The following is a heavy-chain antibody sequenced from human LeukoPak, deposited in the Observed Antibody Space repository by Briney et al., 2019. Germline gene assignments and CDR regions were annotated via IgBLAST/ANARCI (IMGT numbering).Heavy chain of an antibody. D-gene: IGHD3-3*01. Sequence: GASVKVSCKASGYTFTSYGISWVRQAPGQGLEWMGWISAYNGNTNYAQKLQGRVTMTTDTSTSTAYMELRSLRSDDTAVYYCARERLAPFWSGYYKGYGMDVWGQGTTVTVSS. J-gene: IGHJ6*02. CDR3: ARERLAPFWSGYYKGYGMDV. V-gene: IGHV1-18*01. CDR2: ISAYNGNT. CDR1: GYTFTSYG.